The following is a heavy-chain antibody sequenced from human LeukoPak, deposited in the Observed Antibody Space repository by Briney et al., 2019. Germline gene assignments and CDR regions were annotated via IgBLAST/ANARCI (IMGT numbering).Heavy chain of an antibody. CDR3: ARHVYSSGWGAFDI. CDR2: ISRSATYL. CDR1: GFTFSSYS. J-gene: IGHJ3*02. D-gene: IGHD6-19*01. Sequence: GGSLRLSCAASGFTFSSYSMNWVRQAPGKGLEWVSSISRSATYLYYADSLQGRFTVSRDDAKSSLYLQMNSLSAEGTAVYYCARHVYSSGWGAFDIWGQGTMVTVSS. V-gene: IGHV3-21*01.